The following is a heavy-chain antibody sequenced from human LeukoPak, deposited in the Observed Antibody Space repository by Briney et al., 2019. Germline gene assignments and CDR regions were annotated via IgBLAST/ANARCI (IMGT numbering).Heavy chain of an antibody. V-gene: IGHV1-2*06. CDR1: GYTFTGYY. D-gene: IGHD2-15*01. CDR3: AGTVEELVAATPGPYFDY. CDR2: INLNSGGT. J-gene: IGHJ4*02. Sequence: ASVKVSCXASGYTFTGYYMHWVRQAPGQGLEWMGRINLNSGGTNYAQKFQGRVTMTRDTSISTAYMELSRLRSDDTAVYYCAGTVEELVAATPGPYFDYWGQGTLVTVSS.